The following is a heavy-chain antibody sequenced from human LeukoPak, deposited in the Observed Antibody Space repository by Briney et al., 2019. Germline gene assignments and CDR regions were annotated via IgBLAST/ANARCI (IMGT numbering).Heavy chain of an antibody. V-gene: IGHV4-59*01. CDR2: IYYSGST. CDR1: GGSISSYY. D-gene: IGHD3-9*01. J-gene: IGHJ6*02. Sequence: SETLSLTCTVSGGSISSYYWSWIRQPPGKGLEWIGYIYYSGSTNYNPSLKSRVTISVDTSKNQFSLKLSSVTAADTAVYYCARDRLSGYDILTGYPTPYYYYGMDVWGQGTTVTVSS. CDR3: ARDRLSGYDILTGYPTPYYYYGMDV.